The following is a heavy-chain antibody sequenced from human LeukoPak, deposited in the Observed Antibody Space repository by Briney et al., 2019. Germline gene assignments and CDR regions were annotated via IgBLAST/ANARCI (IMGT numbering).Heavy chain of an antibody. Sequence: PSETLSLTCTVSGDSIGSSTYYWGWIRQPPGKGLEWIGSIYYSGSTYYNPSLKSRVTISVDTSKNQFSLKLSSVTAADTAVYYCARVVLGRGYYYYYMDVWGKGTTVTVSS. CDR2: IYYSGST. J-gene: IGHJ6*03. V-gene: IGHV4-39*07. CDR3: ARVVLGRGYYYYYMDV. CDR1: GDSIGSSTYY. D-gene: IGHD2-8*01.